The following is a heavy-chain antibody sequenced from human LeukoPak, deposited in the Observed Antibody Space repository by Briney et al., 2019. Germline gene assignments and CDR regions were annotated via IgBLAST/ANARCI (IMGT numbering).Heavy chain of an antibody. V-gene: IGHV1-46*01. CDR2: INPSDGTP. J-gene: IGHJ4*02. CDR1: GGTFSSYA. D-gene: IGHD2-2*01. Sequence: ASVKVSCKASGGTFSSYAISWVRQAPGQGLEWMGIINPSDGTPRYTQKFQDRVTMTRDTSTSTVYMELINLRSDDTAIYFCASGNQLLSRYFEYWGQGTLVTVSS. CDR3: ASGNQLLSRYFEY.